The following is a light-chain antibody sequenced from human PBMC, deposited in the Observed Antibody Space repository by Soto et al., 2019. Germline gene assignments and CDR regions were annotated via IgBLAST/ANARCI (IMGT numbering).Light chain of an antibody. CDR2: AAS. CDR3: QQAYGAPPT. V-gene: IGKV1-12*01. CDR1: QGISSW. Sequence: DIQMTQSPSSVCASVGDRVTITCRASQGISSWLAWYQKKPGKAPNLLIYAASSLQIGVPSRFSGSGSGTDFTLTISSLQPEDFATYYCQQAYGAPPTFGQGTKVDIK. J-gene: IGKJ1*01.